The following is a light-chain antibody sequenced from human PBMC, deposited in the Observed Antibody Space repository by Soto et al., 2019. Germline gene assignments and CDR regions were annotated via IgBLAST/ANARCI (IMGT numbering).Light chain of an antibody. J-gene: IGLJ1*01. CDR3: CSYTTSNTRQIV. V-gene: IGLV2-14*01. CDR1: SSDVGGYNY. Sequence: QSVLTQPASVSGSPGQSITISCTGTSSDVGGYNYVSWYQQHPGKAPKFMIYDVSNRPSGVSNRFSGSKSGNTASLTIYGLQAEDEADYYCCSYTTSNTRQIVFGTGTKLTVL. CDR2: DVS.